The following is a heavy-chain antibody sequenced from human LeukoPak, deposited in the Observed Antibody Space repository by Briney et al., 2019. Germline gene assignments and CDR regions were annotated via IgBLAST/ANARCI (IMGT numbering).Heavy chain of an antibody. CDR2: IGSSGSTV. CDR3: ARDTLEYSNSPYALDI. J-gene: IGHJ3*02. CDR1: GFTFSSYS. Sequence: PGGSLRLSCAASGFTFSSYSMNWVRQAPGKGLEWVSYIGSSGSTVYYADSVKGRFTISRDNAKNSLYMQMESLRDEDTAIYYCARDTLEYSNSPYALDIWSQGTMVTVSS. D-gene: IGHD4-23*01. V-gene: IGHV3-48*02.